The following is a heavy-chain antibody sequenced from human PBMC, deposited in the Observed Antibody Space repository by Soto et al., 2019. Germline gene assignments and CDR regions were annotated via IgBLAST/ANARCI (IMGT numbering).Heavy chain of an antibody. CDR1: GYTFTSYA. D-gene: IGHD3-3*01. CDR3: ARLRITIFGVARYGMDV. Sequence: QVQLVQSGAEEKKPGASVKVSCKASGYTFTSYARHWGRQAPGQRLEWMGWINAGNGNTKYSQKFQGRVTITRDTSASTAYMELSSLRSEDTAVYYCARLRITIFGVARYGMDVWGQGTTVPVSS. J-gene: IGHJ6*02. CDR2: INAGNGNT. V-gene: IGHV1-3*05.